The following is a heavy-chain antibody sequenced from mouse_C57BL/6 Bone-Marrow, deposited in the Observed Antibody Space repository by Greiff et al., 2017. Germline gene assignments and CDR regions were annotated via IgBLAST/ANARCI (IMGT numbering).Heavy chain of an antibody. Sequence: EVMLVESGGGLVQSGRSLRLSCATSGFTFSDFYMEWVRQAPGKGLEWIAASRNKANDYTTEYSASVKGRFIVSRDTSQSILYLQMNALRAEDTAIYYCARVGSSYGEYYFDYWGQGTTLTVSS. J-gene: IGHJ2*01. V-gene: IGHV7-1*01. CDR2: SRNKANDYTT. D-gene: IGHD1-1*01. CDR3: ARVGSSYGEYYFDY. CDR1: GFTFSDFY.